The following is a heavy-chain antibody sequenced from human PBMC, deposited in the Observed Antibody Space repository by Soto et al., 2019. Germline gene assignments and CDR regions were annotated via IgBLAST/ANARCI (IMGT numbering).Heavy chain of an antibody. CDR2: VYHTGST. CDR3: SRRLFGGGWSLDS. J-gene: IGHJ4*02. CDR1: GASITTYY. D-gene: IGHD5-12*01. V-gene: IGHV4-59*01. Sequence: SETLSLTCAVSGASITTYYWTWIRQAPGKGLEWIGNVYHTGSTDYNYSLKSRVTISVDTSKNQYPLNMNSVTAADTAVYYCSRRLFGGGWSLDSWGLGALVTVSS.